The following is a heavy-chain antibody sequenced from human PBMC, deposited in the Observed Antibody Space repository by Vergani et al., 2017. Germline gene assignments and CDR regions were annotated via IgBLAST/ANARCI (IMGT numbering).Heavy chain of an antibody. CDR1: GFSFNSYW. D-gene: IGHD3-9*01. V-gene: IGHV3-74*03. CDR2: IKSDGSIT. Sequence: DVDLVESGGGFVQPGGSRRLSCAASGFSFNSYWMHWVRQVPGKGLLWVSRIKSDGSITAYADSVKGRFTISRDNAQNTLYLQMNSLRVEDTGVYYCARARCIETCYMSNWLDSWGQGTLVTVSS. J-gene: IGHJ5*01. CDR3: ARARCIETCYMSNWLDS.